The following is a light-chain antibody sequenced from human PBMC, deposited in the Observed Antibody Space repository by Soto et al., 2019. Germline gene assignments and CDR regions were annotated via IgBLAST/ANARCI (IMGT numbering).Light chain of an antibody. J-gene: IGKJ1*01. CDR3: QQYNSYSPT. Sequence: DIQMTQSPSTLSASVGDRVTITCRASQSISTWLAWYQQEPGKAPKLLIHEASSLQSGVPSRFSGSGSGTDFTLTISSLHPDDFATYDGQQYNSYSPTFGQGTRVEIK. CDR1: QSISTW. CDR2: EAS. V-gene: IGKV1-5*03.